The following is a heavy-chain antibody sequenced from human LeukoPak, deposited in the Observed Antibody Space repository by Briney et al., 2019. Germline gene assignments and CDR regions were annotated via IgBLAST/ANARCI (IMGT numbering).Heavy chain of an antibody. CDR1: GFTFDDYG. J-gene: IGHJ3*02. Sequence: GGSLRLSCVASGFTFDDYGMSWVRPAPGKGRAWVASINWNSGRTAYPDSVKGRFNISRDNARNSLYLQVSSLRREDMALYECAKVTTYGFDAFDIWGGRTMVTVSS. CDR3: AKVTTYGFDAFDI. D-gene: IGHD4-17*01. V-gene: IGHV3-20*01. CDR2: INWNSGRT.